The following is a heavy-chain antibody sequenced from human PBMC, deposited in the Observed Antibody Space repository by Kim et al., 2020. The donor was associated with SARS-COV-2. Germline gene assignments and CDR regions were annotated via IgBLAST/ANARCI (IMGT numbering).Heavy chain of an antibody. V-gene: IGHV1-69*13. CDR2: IIPIFGTA. D-gene: IGHD3-10*01. J-gene: IGHJ5*02. CDR3: ARGRRDYYGSGSWNWFDP. Sequence: SVKVSCKASGGTFSSYAISWVRQAPGQGLEWMGGIIPIFGTANYAQKFQGRVTITADESTSTAYMELSSLRSEDTAVYYCARGRRDYYGSGSWNWFDPWGQGTLVTVSS. CDR1: GGTFSSYA.